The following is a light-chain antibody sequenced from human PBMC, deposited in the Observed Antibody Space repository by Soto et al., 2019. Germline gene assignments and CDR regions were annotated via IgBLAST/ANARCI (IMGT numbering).Light chain of an antibody. Sequence: AFVSLERSHTVSPGGTVILTCGSNTGAVTSGHYPYWFQQKPRQPSRTLIYDTSNKHSWTPARFSGSLLGGKAALTLSGAQPEDEAEYYCLLSYSGARVFGGGTKVTVL. CDR2: DTS. J-gene: IGLJ3*02. CDR3: LLSYSGARV. CDR1: TGAVTSGHY. V-gene: IGLV7-46*01.